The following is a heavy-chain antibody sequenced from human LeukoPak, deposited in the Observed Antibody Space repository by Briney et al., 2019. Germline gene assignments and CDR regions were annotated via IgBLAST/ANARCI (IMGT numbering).Heavy chain of an antibody. Sequence: EASVKVSCKASGFTFTSSAVQWVRQARGQRLEWIGWIVVGSGNTNYAQKFQERVTITRDMSTSTAYMELSSLRSEDTAVYYCAAGRTYYYGMDVWGQGTTVTVSS. CDR1: GFTFTSSA. V-gene: IGHV1-58*01. CDR2: IVVGSGNT. CDR3: AAGRTYYYGMDV. J-gene: IGHJ6*02.